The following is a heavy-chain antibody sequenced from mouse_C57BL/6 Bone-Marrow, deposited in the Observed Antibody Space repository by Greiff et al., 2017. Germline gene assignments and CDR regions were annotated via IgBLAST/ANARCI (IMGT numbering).Heavy chain of an antibody. D-gene: IGHD2-3*01. J-gene: IGHJ4*01. CDR3: ARWGYCYYYAMDY. CDR2: IYPRSGNT. Sequence: VQLQESGAELARPGASVKLSCKASGYTFTSYGISWVKQRTGQGLEWIGEIYPRSGNTYYNEKFKGKATLTADKSSSTAYMELRSLTSEDSAVYLCARWGYCYYYAMDYWGQGASVTVSS. CDR1: GYTFTSYG. V-gene: IGHV1-81*01.